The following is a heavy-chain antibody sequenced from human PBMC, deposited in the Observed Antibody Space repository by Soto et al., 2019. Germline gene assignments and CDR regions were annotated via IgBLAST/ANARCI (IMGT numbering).Heavy chain of an antibody. CDR2: ISGSGSTI. CDR3: ARDLTDYGSY. Sequence: GGSLRLSCAASGFTFSSYAMSWVRQAPGKGLEWISAISGSGSTIYYADSVKGRVTISRDNAKNSLYLQMNSLRAEDTAVYYCARDLTDYGSYWGQGTLVTVSS. V-gene: IGHV3-23*01. CDR1: GFTFSSYA. J-gene: IGHJ4*02. D-gene: IGHD4-17*01.